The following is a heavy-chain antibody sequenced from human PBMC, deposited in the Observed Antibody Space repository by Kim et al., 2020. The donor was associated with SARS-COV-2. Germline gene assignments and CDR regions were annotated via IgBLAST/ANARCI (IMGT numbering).Heavy chain of an antibody. J-gene: IGHJ4*02. Sequence: GGSLRLSCAASGLNFNVEFMSWVRQAPGKGPEWISYISNSGHYANYADSVQGRFTISRDNAQNSLHLQMNNLRAEDTAIYYCTNIRYGQVDYWGQGTLVTVSS. D-gene: IGHD1-20*01. CDR3: TNIRYGQVDY. CDR1: GLNFNVEF. V-gene: IGHV3-11*03. CDR2: ISNSGHYA.